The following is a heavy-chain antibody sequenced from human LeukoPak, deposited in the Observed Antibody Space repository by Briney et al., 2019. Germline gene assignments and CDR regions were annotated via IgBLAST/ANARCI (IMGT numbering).Heavy chain of an antibody. CDR2: INGDESST. Sequence: GGSLRLSCAASAFTFNNYWMHWVRQVPGRGLEWVSRINGDESSTNYADSVKGRFTISRDNAKDTLYLHMNSLTAEDTAVYYCARGAKWAYYFDYWGQGTLVTVSS. V-gene: IGHV3-74*01. CDR3: ARGAKWAYYFDY. J-gene: IGHJ4*02. D-gene: IGHD1-26*01. CDR1: AFTFNNYW.